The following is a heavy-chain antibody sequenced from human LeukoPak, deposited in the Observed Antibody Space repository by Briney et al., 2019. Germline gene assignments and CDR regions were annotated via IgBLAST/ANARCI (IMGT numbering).Heavy chain of an antibody. Sequence: GSLRLSCTASGFTFGDYAMSWIRQPPGKGLEWIGEINHSGSTNYNPSLKSRVTISVDTSKNQLSLKLSSVTAADTAVYYCARGRHCTNGVCYNPNWLSYYYYYMDVWGKGTTVTVSS. CDR1: GFTFGDYA. J-gene: IGHJ6*03. V-gene: IGHV4-34*01. CDR2: INHSGST. CDR3: ARGRHCTNGVCYNPNWLSYYYYYMDV. D-gene: IGHD2-8*01.